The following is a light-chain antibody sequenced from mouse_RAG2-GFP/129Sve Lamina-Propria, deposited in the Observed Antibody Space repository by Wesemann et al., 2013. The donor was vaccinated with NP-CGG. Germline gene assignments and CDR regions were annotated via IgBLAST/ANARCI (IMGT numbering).Light chain of an antibody. J-gene: IGKJ5*01. CDR3: GQSYSYPLT. V-gene: IGKV6-20*01. CDR2: WAS. CDR1: QNVGTN. Sequence: IVMTQSQKFMSTSVGDRVSVTCKASQNVGTNVAWYQQKPGQSPKLLIYWASNRYTGVPDRFTGSGSATDFTLTISSVQAEDLADYHCGQSYSYPLTFGAGTKLELK.